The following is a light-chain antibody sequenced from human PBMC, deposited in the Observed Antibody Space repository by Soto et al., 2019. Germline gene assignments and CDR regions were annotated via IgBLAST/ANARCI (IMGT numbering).Light chain of an antibody. CDR2: GAS. CDR3: QQYSRSLYT. CDR1: QSVSSNY. Sequence: EIVLTQSPGTLSLSPGERVTVSYRASQSVSSNYLAWYQHKPGQAPRLIIYGASARATGIPDRFSGSGSGTDVTLTISRLEPEDFAVYYCQQYSRSLYTFGQGTKLEIK. J-gene: IGKJ2*01. V-gene: IGKV3-20*01.